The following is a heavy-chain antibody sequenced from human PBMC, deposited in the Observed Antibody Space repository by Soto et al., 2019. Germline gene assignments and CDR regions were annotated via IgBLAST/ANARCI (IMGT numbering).Heavy chain of an antibody. CDR2: MNPNSGNT. CDR3: ARCITGTTPLELNYYYYMDV. V-gene: IGHV1-8*01. J-gene: IGHJ6*03. Sequence: GASVKVSCKASGYTFTSYDINWVRQATGQGLEWMGWMNPNSGNTGYAQKFQGRVTMTRNTSISTAYMELSSLRSEDTAVYYCARCITGTTPLELNYYYYMDVWGKGTTVTVSS. CDR1: GYTFTSYD. D-gene: IGHD1-20*01.